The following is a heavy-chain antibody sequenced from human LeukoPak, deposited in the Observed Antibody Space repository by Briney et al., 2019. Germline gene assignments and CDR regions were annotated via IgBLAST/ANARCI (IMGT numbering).Heavy chain of an antibody. CDR2: INPNSGGT. CDR1: GYTFTGYY. V-gene: IGHV1-2*02. Sequence: ASVKVSCKASGYTFTGYYMHCVRQAPGQGLEWMGWINPNSGGTNYAQKFQGRVTMTRDTSISTAYMELSRLRSDDTAVYYCARDRSRYSYGYLFGYWGQGTLVTVSS. D-gene: IGHD5-18*01. J-gene: IGHJ4*02. CDR3: ARDRSRYSYGYLFGY.